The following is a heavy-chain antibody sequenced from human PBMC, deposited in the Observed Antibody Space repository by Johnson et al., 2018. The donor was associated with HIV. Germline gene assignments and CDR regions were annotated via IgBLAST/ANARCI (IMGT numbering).Heavy chain of an antibody. CDR2: IQQDGSEK. D-gene: IGHD3-16*01. CDR3: TRWGSTVALDI. V-gene: IGHV3-7*01. CDR1: GFTLSSYW. J-gene: IGHJ3*02. Sequence: LVESGGGLVQPGGSLRLSCAACGFTLSSYWMSWVRQAPGKGLEWVANIQQDGSEKYYVDSVKGRFTISRDNAKNSLYLQMNSLRAEDTAVYYCTRWGSTVALDIWGQGTMVIVSS.